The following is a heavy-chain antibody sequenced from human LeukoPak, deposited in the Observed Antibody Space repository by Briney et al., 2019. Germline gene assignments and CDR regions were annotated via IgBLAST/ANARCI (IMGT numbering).Heavy chain of an antibody. J-gene: IGHJ4*02. V-gene: IGHV3-30*02. CDR1: GFTFSSYG. CDR3: AKDGASGWFGEGYFDY. D-gene: IGHD3-10*01. Sequence: GGSLRLSCAASGFTFSSYGMHWVRQAPGKGLEWVAFIRYDGSNKYYADSVKGRFTISRDNSKNTLYLQMNSLRAGDTVVYYCAKDGASGWFGEGYFDYWGQGTLVTVSS. CDR2: IRYDGSNK.